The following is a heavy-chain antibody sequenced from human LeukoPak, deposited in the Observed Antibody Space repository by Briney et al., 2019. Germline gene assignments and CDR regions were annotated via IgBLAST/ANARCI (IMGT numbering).Heavy chain of an antibody. V-gene: IGHV3-64*01. CDR3: ARAIRWAFDY. D-gene: IGHD4-23*01. Sequence: GGSLRLSCAASGFTFSSYGMVWVRQAPGKGLEYVLGISSNGCTTYYGNSVKGRFTISRDNSKDTLHLQMDSLRTEDMAVYYCARAIRWAFDYWGQGTPVTVAS. CDR2: ISSNGCTT. J-gene: IGHJ4*02. CDR1: GFTFSSYG.